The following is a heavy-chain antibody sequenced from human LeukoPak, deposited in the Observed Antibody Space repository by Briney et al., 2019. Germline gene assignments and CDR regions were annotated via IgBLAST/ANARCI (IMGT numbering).Heavy chain of an antibody. J-gene: IGHJ6*02. D-gene: IGHD2-21*02. Sequence: SETLSLTCTISGGSISSYYWSWIRQPPGKGLEWIGDIYYSGSTNYNPSLKSRVTISVDTSKNQFSLKLSSVTAADTAVYYCARAPAVCGGDCSVYYYYYGMDVWGQGTTVTVSS. CDR3: ARAPAVCGGDCSVYYYYYGMDV. V-gene: IGHV4-59*01. CDR1: GGSISSYY. CDR2: IYYSGST.